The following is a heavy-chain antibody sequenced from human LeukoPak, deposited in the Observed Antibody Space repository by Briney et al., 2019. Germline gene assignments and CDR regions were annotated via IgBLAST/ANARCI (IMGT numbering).Heavy chain of an antibody. CDR2: VYYGGST. CDR1: GGSISTSSYY. J-gene: IGHJ5*02. CDR3: ARGLQIFRNYYGSGSYPNNWFDP. V-gene: IGHV4-39*01. D-gene: IGHD3-10*01. Sequence: PLETLSLTCTVSGGSISTSSYYWAWIRQPPGEGLEWIGNVYYGGSTYYHPSLKSRVTISVDTSENQFSLRLSSVTAADTAVYYCARGLQIFRNYYGSGSYPNNWFDPWGQGTLVTVSS.